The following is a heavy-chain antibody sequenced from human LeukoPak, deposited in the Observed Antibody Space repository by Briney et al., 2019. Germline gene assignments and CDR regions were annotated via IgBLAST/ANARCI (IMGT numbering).Heavy chain of an antibody. D-gene: IGHD5-24*01. CDR3: ASPRGRDGYNYGFFDY. Sequence: ASVKVSCKASGYTFTGYYMHWVRQAPGQRLEWMGRINPNSGGTNYAQKFQGRVTMTRDTSISTAYMELSRLRSDDTAVYYCASPRGRDGYNYGFFDYWGQGTLVTVSS. CDR1: GYTFTGYY. V-gene: IGHV1-2*06. J-gene: IGHJ4*02. CDR2: INPNSGGT.